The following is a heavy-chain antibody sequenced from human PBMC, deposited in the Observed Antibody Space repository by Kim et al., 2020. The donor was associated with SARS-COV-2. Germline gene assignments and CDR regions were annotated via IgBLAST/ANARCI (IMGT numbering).Heavy chain of an antibody. Sequence: GGSLRLSCTASGFTFSSYAMHWVRQAPGKGLEWVSGISDGGGITYYGDPVKGRFTIFRDNSRNILFLQMNSLRAEDTALYYCAKGGQGRVWGCFDDWGQ. CDR3: AKGGQGRVWGCFDD. CDR1: GFTFSSYA. D-gene: IGHD1-26*01. CDR2: ISDGGGIT. V-gene: IGHV3-23*01. J-gene: IGHJ4*02.